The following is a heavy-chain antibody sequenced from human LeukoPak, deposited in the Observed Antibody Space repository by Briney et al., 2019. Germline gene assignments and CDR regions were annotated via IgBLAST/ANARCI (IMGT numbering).Heavy chain of an antibody. D-gene: IGHD6-19*01. CDR2: IIPILGIA. CDR1: GGTFSSYA. Sequence: SVKVSCTASGGTFSSYAISWVRQAPGQGLEWMGRIIPILGIANYAQKFQGRVTITADKSTSTAYMELSSLRSEDTAVYYCARVVAGSFASPYYYYGMDVWGQGTTVTVSS. J-gene: IGHJ6*02. CDR3: ARVVAGSFASPYYYYGMDV. V-gene: IGHV1-69*04.